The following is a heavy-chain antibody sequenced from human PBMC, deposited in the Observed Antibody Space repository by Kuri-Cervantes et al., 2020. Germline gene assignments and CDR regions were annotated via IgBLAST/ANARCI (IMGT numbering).Heavy chain of an antibody. CDR2: IYYTGST. D-gene: IGHD3/OR15-3a*01. V-gene: IGHV4-59*08. CDR3: ARHYVDSYYFDY. CDR1: GGSINNHY. Sequence: SETLSLTCTVSGGSINNHYWSWIRQPPGKGLEWIGYIYYTGSTGYNPSLKSRVSMSVDTSRNQFSLKLSSVTAADTAVYYCARHYVDSYYFDYWGQGTLVTVSS. J-gene: IGHJ4*02.